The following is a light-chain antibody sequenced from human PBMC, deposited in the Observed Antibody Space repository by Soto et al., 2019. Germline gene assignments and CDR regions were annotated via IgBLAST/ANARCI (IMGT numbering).Light chain of an antibody. CDR3: QQDNNWPPLT. Sequence: EIVMTQSPATLSVSPGERATLSCRASQSGSSNLALYQQKPGQAPRLLIYGASTSDTGIPARFSGSGSGTEFTLTISSLPAEDFAVYYCQQDNNWPPLTFGGGTKVEIK. J-gene: IGKJ4*01. CDR2: GAS. CDR1: QSGSSN. V-gene: IGKV3-15*01.